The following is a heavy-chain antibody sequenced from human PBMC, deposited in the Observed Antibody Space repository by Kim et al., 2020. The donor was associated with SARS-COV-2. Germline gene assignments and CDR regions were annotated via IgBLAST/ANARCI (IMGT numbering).Heavy chain of an antibody. Sequence: GGSLRLSCAASGFTFSNYAMSWVRQAPGKGLEWVSAISDSGGSTYSADSVKGRFTISRDNSKNTLHLQMNSLRAEDTAVYYCAKDQYSTTLNEYYYKGMDVWGQGTTVTVS. CDR1: GFTFSNYA. V-gene: IGHV3-23*01. CDR3: AKDQYSTTLNEYYYKGMDV. CDR2: ISDSGGST. J-gene: IGHJ6*02. D-gene: IGHD6-6*01.